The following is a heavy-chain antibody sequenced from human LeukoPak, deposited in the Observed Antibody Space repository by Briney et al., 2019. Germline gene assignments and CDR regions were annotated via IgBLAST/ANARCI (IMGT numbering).Heavy chain of an antibody. CDR2: ISSSGSTI. J-gene: IGHJ6*02. V-gene: IGHV3-48*03. D-gene: IGHD5-18*01. CDR3: ARDRDTAMVRYGMDV. CDR1: GFTFSSYE. Sequence: GSLRLSCAASGFTFSSYEMNWVRQAPGKGLEWVSYISSSGSTIYYADSVKGRFTISRDNAKNSLYLQMNSLRAEDTAVYYCARDRDTAMVRYGMDVWGQGTTVTVSS.